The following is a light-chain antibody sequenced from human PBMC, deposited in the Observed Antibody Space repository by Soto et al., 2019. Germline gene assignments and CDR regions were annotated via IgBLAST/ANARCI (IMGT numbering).Light chain of an antibody. CDR1: RTDFGGYNF. CDR3: CSYVSSKTCV. CDR2: EVS. V-gene: IGLV2-14*01. J-gene: IGLJ1*01. Sequence: QSALTQPASVSGSPGQPITISCPGTRTDFGGYNFVSWYQQHPGKAPKLIIYEVSNRPSGDSNRFSGSKSDTTASLSISGLQAEDEADYYCCSYVSSKTCVFGTGTKVTVL.